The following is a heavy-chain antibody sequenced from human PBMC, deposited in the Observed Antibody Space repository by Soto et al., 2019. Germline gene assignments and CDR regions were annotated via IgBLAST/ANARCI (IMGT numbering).Heavy chain of an antibody. V-gene: IGHV1-18*01. Sequence: ASVKVSCKASGYTFTSYGISWVRQAPGQGLEWMGWISAYNGNTNYAQKLQGRVTMTTDTSTSTAYMELRSLRSDDTAVYYCARARVRERYVNYYYRMDVWGQGTTVTVSS. J-gene: IGHJ6*02. CDR1: GYTFTSYG. CDR3: ARARVRERYVNYYYRMDV. D-gene: IGHD1-1*01. CDR2: ISAYNGNT.